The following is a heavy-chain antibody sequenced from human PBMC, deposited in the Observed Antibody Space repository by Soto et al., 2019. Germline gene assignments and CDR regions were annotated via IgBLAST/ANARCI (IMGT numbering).Heavy chain of an antibody. D-gene: IGHD1-20*01. CDR3: ATSQKGYNWNYFDH. Sequence: SETLPLTCAVSGGSISGSYYYWAWLRQSPGKGPEWIGSVFYTGFTSYNPSLESRVSVSVDTSKSQFSLELSAVTAADTAVYYCATSQKGYNWNYFDHWGQGALVTVSS. V-gene: IGHV4-39*01. CDR2: VFYTGFT. J-gene: IGHJ4*02. CDR1: GGSISGSYYY.